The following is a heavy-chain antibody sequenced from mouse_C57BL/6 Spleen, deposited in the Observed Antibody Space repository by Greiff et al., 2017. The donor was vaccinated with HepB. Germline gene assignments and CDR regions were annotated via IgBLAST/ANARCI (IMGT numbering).Heavy chain of an antibody. V-gene: IGHV1-26*01. Sequence: VQLQQSGPELVKPGASVKISCKASGYTFTDYYMNWVKQSHGKSLEWIGDINPNNGGTSYNQKFKGKATLTVDKSSSTAYMELRSLTSEDSAVYYCARDDYGNYGAMDYWGQGTSVTVSS. CDR3: ARDDYGNYGAMDY. CDR2: INPNNGGT. D-gene: IGHD2-1*01. CDR1: GYTFTDYY. J-gene: IGHJ4*01.